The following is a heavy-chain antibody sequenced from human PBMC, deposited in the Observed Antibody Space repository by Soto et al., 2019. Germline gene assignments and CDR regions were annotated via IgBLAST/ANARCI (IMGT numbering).Heavy chain of an antibody. J-gene: IGHJ6*02. V-gene: IGHV3-30-3*01. CDR3: AIDQTYYDFWSGYSIDYYYGMDV. Sequence: QVQLVESGGGVVQPGRSLRLSCAASGFTFSSYAMHWVRQAPGKGLEWVAVISSDGSNKYYADAVKGRFTISRDNSKKTLYMQMNRLWAEDTAVYYCAIDQTYYDFWSGYSIDYYYGMDVWGQGTTVTVSS. D-gene: IGHD3-3*01. CDR2: ISSDGSNK. CDR1: GFTFSSYA.